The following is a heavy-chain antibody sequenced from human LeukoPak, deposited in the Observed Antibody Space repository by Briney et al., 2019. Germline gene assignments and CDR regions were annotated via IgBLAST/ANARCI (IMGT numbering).Heavy chain of an antibody. Sequence: GASVKVSCKASGGTFSSYAISWVRQAPGQGLEWMGRIIPILGIANYAQKFQGRVTITADKSTSTAYMELSSLRSEDTAVYYCASARGYSFDHPFRNYYYYGMDVWGQGTTVTVSS. CDR2: IIPILGIA. CDR1: GGTFSSYA. V-gene: IGHV1-69*04. CDR3: ASARGYSFDHPFRNYYYYGMDV. D-gene: IGHD5-18*01. J-gene: IGHJ6*02.